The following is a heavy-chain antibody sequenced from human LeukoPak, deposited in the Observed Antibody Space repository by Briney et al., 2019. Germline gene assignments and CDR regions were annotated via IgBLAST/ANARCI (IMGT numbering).Heavy chain of an antibody. Sequence: PSETLSLTCAVYGGSFGGYYWSWIRQPPGKGLEWIGEINHSGSTNYNPSLKSRVTISVDTSKNQFSLKLSSVTAADTAVYYCARYVRFLTGFDYWGQGTLVTVSS. CDR1: GGSFGGYY. CDR2: INHSGST. D-gene: IGHD3-3*01. V-gene: IGHV4-34*01. J-gene: IGHJ4*02. CDR3: ARYVRFLTGFDY.